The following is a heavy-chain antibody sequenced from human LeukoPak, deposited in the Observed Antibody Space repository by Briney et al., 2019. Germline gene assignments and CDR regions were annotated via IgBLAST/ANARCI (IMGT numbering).Heavy chain of an antibody. CDR2: IGTASDT. D-gene: IGHD3-16*01. J-gene: IGHJ1*01. V-gene: IGHV3-13*01. CDR3: ARAGGPGAEYFQH. Sequence: GGSLRLSCAASGFTFSSYDMHWVRQATGKGLEWVSAIGTASDTYYPGSVKGRFTISRENAKNSLYLQMNSLRAGDTAVYYCARAGGPGAEYFQHWGQGTLVTVSS. CDR1: GFTFSSYD.